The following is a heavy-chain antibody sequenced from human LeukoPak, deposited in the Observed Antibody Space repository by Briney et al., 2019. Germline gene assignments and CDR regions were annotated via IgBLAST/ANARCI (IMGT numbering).Heavy chain of an antibody. J-gene: IGHJ3*02. D-gene: IGHD4-17*01. Sequence: SETLSLTCTVSGGSISSGGYYWSWIRQPPGKGLEWIGEIYHSGSTNYNPSLKSRVTISVDKSKNQFSLKLSSVTAADTAVYYCARSYGDYPLDAFDIWGQGTMVTVSS. CDR1: GGSISSGGYY. CDR3: ARSYGDYPLDAFDI. CDR2: IYHSGST. V-gene: IGHV4-39*07.